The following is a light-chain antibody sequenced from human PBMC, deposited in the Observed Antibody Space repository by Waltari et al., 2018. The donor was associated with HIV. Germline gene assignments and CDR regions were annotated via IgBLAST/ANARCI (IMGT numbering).Light chain of an antibody. J-gene: IGKJ3*01. CDR3: QKYDSGPFT. CDR1: QGISNF. CDR2: EAS. V-gene: IGKV1-27*01. Sequence: DVRVTQSPSSLSASVGARVTITCRASQGISNFFAWYQQKPGKVPKLLINEASVLQSEVPYRFSGSGSGTEFNLTITSLQTEDIGSYYCQKYDSGPFTFGPGTKLNIK.